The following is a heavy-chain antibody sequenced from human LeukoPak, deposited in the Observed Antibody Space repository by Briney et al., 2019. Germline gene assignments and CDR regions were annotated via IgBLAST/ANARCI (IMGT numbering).Heavy chain of an antibody. CDR2: IIPILGIA. CDR1: GGTFSSYA. D-gene: IGHD3-3*01. V-gene: IGHV1-69*04. CDR3: ASVGVVGFPNWSDP. Sequence: SVKVSCKASGGTFSSYAISWVRQAPGQGLEWMGRIIPILGIANYAQKFQGRVTITADKSTSTAYMELSSLRSEDTAVYYCASVGVVGFPNWSDPWGQGTLVTVSS. J-gene: IGHJ5*02.